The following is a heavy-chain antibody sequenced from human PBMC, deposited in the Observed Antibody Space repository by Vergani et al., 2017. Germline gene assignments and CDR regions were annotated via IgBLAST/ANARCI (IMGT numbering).Heavy chain of an antibody. J-gene: IGHJ4*02. CDR2: INHSGST. CDR3: ARIASDRIDY. V-gene: IGHV4-31*03. D-gene: IGHD2-21*01. CDR1: GGSISSGGYY. Sequence: QVQLQESGPGLVKPSQTLSLTCTVSGGSISSGGYYWSWIRQHPGKGLESIGEINHSGSTNYNPSLKSRVTISVDTSKNQFSLKLSSVTAADTAVYYCARIASDRIDYWGQGTLVTVSS.